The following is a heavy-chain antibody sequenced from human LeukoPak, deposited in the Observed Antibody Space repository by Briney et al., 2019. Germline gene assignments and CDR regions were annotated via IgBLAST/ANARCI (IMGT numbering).Heavy chain of an antibody. CDR3: AREGLWEAQFNYYYMDV. J-gene: IGHJ6*03. CDR1: GFTVSSNY. Sequence: GGSLRLSCAASGFTVSSNYMSWVRQAPGKGLEWVAVISYDESNKYYADSVKGRFTISRDNSKNTLYLHMDSLRAEDTAVYYCAREGLWEAQFNYYYMDVWGKGTTVTVSS. D-gene: IGHD1-26*01. CDR2: ISYDESNK. V-gene: IGHV3-30*03.